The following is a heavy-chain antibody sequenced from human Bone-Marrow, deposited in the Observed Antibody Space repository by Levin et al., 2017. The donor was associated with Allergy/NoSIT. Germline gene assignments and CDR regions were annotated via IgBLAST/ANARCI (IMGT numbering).Heavy chain of an antibody. J-gene: IGHJ3*01. D-gene: IGHD3-16*02. CDR1: GYTFTGYQ. CDR2: IDPDSHAT. CDR3: TRDDPMFDDHFWGGHRKDVFDV. V-gene: IGHV1-2*02. Sequence: GESLKISCEASGYTFTGYQIHWVRQAPGQGLEWMGWIDPDSHATNYALKFRGRVTMTRDTSNSIVYLEVSGLTSDDTATYYCTRDDPMFDDHFWGGHRKDVFDVWGQGTMVTVSS.